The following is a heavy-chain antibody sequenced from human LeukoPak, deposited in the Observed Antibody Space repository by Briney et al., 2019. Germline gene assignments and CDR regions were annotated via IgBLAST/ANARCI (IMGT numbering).Heavy chain of an antibody. CDR2: IYSGVGT. CDR1: GFTVSSSY. Sequence: GGSLRLSCVVSGFTVSSSYMSWVRQAPGKGLEWFSIIYSGVGTYYADFVKGRFTISRDNSKNTLYLQMNSLRAEDTAVYYCARVYGDASYYFDYWGQGTLVTVSS. CDR3: ARVYGDASYYFDY. D-gene: IGHD4-17*01. J-gene: IGHJ4*02. V-gene: IGHV3-53*01.